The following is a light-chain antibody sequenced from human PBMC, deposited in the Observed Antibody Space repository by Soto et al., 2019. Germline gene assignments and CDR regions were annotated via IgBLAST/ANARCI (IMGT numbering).Light chain of an antibody. CDR1: SSNIGSNT. Sequence: QSVLTQPPSASGTPGQRVTISCSGSSSNIGSNTVAWYQQLPQTAPKLLVHSNNERPSGVPDRFSGAKSGTSASLVISGLQSDDEADCYCAAWDDSLSGTVFGGWTKLTV. V-gene: IGLV1-44*01. J-gene: IGLJ3*02. CDR2: SNN. CDR3: AAWDDSLSGTV.